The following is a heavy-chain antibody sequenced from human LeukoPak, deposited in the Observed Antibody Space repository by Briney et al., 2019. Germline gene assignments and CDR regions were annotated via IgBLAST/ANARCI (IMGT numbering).Heavy chain of an antibody. V-gene: IGHV3-21*01. D-gene: IGHD6-19*01. Sequence: GGSLRLSCAASGFTFSSYSMNWVRQAPGKGLEWVSFISSSSSYIYYADSVKGRITISRDNAKNSLYLQMNSLRAEDTAVYYCARDSSGFPDYWGQGTLVTVSS. CDR1: GFTFSSYS. CDR2: ISSSSSYI. J-gene: IGHJ4*02. CDR3: ARDSSGFPDY.